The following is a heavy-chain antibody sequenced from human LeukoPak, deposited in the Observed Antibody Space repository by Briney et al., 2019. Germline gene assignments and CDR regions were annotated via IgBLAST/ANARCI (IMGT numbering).Heavy chain of an antibody. J-gene: IGHJ3*02. CDR2: IRSKANSYAT. V-gene: IGHV3-73*01. CDR3: TRHTDGGSYYLYAFDI. CDR1: GFTFSGSA. D-gene: IGHD1-26*01. Sequence: GGSLRLSCAASGFTFSGSAMHWVRQASGKGLEWVGRIRSKANSYATAYAASVKGRFTISRDDSKNTAYLQMSSLKTEDTAVYYCTRHTDGGSYYLYAFDIWGQGTMVTVSS.